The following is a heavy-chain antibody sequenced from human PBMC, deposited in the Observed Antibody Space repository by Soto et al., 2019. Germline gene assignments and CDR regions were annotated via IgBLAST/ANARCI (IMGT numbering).Heavy chain of an antibody. V-gene: IGHV4-30-4*01. CDR3: ASPTGDGMDG. CDR1: GDSISSGDYY. J-gene: IGHJ6*02. CDR2: IYYTGST. Sequence: QVQLQESGPGLVKPSQTLSLTCTVSGDSISSGDYYWSWIRQPPGKGLEWIGCIYYTGSTYYNPSLKSRLTISVDTYKNQFSLKLTSVTAADTAVYYCASPTGDGMDGWGQGTTVTVSS.